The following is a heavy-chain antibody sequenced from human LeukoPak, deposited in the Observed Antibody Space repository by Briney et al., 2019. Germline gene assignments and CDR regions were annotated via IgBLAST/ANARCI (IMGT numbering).Heavy chain of an antibody. V-gene: IGHV1-69*13. CDR1: GGTFSSYA. J-gene: IGHJ4*02. CDR2: IIPIFGTA. Sequence: SVKVSCKASGGTFSSYAICWVRQAPGQWLEWMGGIIPIFGTANYAQKFQGRVTITADESTSTAYMELSSLRSEDTAVYYCARVRVIRGYSYGLNYYFDYWGQGTLVTVSS. D-gene: IGHD5-18*01. CDR3: ARVRVIRGYSYGLNYYFDY.